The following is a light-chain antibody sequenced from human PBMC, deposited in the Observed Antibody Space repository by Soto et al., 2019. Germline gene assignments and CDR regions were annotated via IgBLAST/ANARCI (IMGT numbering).Light chain of an antibody. Sequence: EIVLTQSPGTLSLSPGERATLSCRASQSVGGNYLAWYQQKPGQAPRLLIFGAASRATGIPDRFSGSGSGTDFTLTISRLEPEDFAVYRCQQYANVYTFGQGTKLEIK. CDR2: GAA. V-gene: IGKV3-20*01. CDR3: QQYANVYT. J-gene: IGKJ2*01. CDR1: QSVGGNY.